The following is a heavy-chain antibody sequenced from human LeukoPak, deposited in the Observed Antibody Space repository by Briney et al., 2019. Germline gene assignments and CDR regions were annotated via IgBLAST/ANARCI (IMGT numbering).Heavy chain of an antibody. D-gene: IGHD3-3*01. CDR3: ARGRGGYDFWSGYYTGYWFDP. Sequence: ASVKVSCKASGYTFTSYDINWVRQATGQGLEWMGWMNPNSGNTGYAQKFQGRVTITRNTSISTAYMELSSLRSEDTAVYYCARGRGGYDFWSGYYTGYWFDPWGQGTLVTDSS. CDR2: MNPNSGNT. CDR1: GYTFTSYD. J-gene: IGHJ5*02. V-gene: IGHV1-8*03.